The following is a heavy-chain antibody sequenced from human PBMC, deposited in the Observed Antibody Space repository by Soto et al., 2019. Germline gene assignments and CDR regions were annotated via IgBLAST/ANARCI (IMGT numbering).Heavy chain of an antibody. CDR2: MNPNSGNT. D-gene: IGHD2-8*01. V-gene: IGHV1-8*01. CDR3: ASQSCTNGVCYAFDI. Sequence: APVKVSCKASGYTFTSYDINWVRQATGQGLEWMGWMNPNSGNTGYAQKFQGRVTMTRNTSISTAYMELRSLRSEDTAVYYCASQSCTNGVCYAFDIWGQGTMVTVSS. CDR1: GYTFTSYD. J-gene: IGHJ3*02.